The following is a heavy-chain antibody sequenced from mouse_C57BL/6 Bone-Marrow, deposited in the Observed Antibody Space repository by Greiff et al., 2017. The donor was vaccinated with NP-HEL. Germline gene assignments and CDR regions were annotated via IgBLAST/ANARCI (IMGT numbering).Heavy chain of an antibody. Sequence: EVHLVESGGDLVKPGGSLKLSCAASGFTFSSYGMSWVRQTPDKRLEWVATISSGGSYTYYPDSVKGRFTISRDNAKNTLYLQMSSLKSEDTAMYYCARRELSGTFFAYWGQGTLVTVSA. CDR1: GFTFSSYG. CDR3: ARRELSGTFFAY. J-gene: IGHJ3*01. CDR2: ISSGGSYT. D-gene: IGHD4-1*01. V-gene: IGHV5-6*01.